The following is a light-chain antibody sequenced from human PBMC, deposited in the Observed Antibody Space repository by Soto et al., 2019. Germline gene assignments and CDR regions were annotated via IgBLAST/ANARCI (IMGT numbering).Light chain of an antibody. J-gene: IGKJ3*01. V-gene: IGKV3-20*01. CDR2: GAS. CDR3: QQYGSWVT. Sequence: IVLPQSHCTLSLSPGERSTLSCMAIQSFTSSYLAWYQQKPGQAPRLLIYGASSRATGIPDRFSGSGSGTDFTLTISRLEPEDFAVYYCQQYGSWVTFGPGTKVHIK. CDR1: QSFTSSY.